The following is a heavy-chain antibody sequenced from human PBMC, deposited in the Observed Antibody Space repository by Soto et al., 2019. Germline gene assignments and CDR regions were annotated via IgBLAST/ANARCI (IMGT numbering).Heavy chain of an antibody. CDR1: GFTFSSYA. V-gene: IGHV3-30-3*01. Sequence: GGSLRLSCAASGFTFSSYAMHWVRQAPGKGLEWVAVISYDGSNKYYADSVKGRFTISRDNSKNTLYLQMNSLRAEDTAVYYCARDHDSSGYNAFPNDYWGQGTLVTVSS. J-gene: IGHJ4*02. D-gene: IGHD3-22*01. CDR2: ISYDGSNK. CDR3: ARDHDSSGYNAFPNDY.